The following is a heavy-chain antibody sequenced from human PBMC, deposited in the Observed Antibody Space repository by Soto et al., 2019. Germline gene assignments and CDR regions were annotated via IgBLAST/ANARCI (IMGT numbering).Heavy chain of an antibody. CDR3: ARDQPLRWYYYYYGMDV. CDR1: GFTFNSYA. Sequence: GGSLRLSCAASGFTFNSYAMHWVRQAPGKGLEWVAVISYDGSNKYYADSVKGRFTISRDNSKNTLYLQMNSLRAEDTAVYYCARDQPLRWYYYYYGMDVWGQGTTVTVSS. J-gene: IGHJ6*02. CDR2: ISYDGSNK. D-gene: IGHD3-16*01. V-gene: IGHV3-30-3*01.